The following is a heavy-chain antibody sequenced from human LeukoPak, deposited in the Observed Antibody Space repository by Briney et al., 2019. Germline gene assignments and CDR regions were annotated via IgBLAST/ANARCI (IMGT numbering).Heavy chain of an antibody. V-gene: IGHV4-59*01. Sequence: PSETLSLTCTGSGGSISPYYWSWIRQTPGKGLEWIGYILYNGTTTNYNPSLKSRVTISVDTSKNQFSLKLSSVTAADTAVYYCARVGDWNDLVYWGQGTLVTVSS. D-gene: IGHD1-1*01. CDR2: ILYNGTT. CDR3: ARVGDWNDLVY. J-gene: IGHJ4*02. CDR1: GGSISPYY.